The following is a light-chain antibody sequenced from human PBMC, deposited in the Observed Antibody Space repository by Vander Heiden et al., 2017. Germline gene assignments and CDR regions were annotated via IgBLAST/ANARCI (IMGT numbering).Light chain of an antibody. CDR2: LGS. Sequence: DIVMTQSPLSLPVPPGEPASISCRSSQRLLHSSGKNYLDWYLQKPGQSPHLLIYLGSNRASGVPDRFSGNGSGTDFTLKISRVEAEDVGVYYCRQTLQTPKTFGQGTTMEIK. J-gene: IGKJ2*01. CDR1: QRLLHSSGKNY. CDR3: RQTLQTPKT. V-gene: IGKV2-28*01.